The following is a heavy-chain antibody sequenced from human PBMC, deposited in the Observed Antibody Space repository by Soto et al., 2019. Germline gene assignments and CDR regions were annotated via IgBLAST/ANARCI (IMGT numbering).Heavy chain of an antibody. CDR2: ISSSSSTI. J-gene: IGHJ1*01. V-gene: IGHV3-48*02. D-gene: IGHD3-16*01. CDR3: AREPYQLGDYGLEYFQL. CDR1: GSTFSSYS. Sequence: GGSLRLSCAASGSTFSSYSMNWVRQAPGKGLEWVSYISSSSSTIYYADSVKGRFTISRDNAKNSLYLQMNSLRDEDTAVYYCAREPYQLGDYGLEYFQLWGQRTLVTVSS.